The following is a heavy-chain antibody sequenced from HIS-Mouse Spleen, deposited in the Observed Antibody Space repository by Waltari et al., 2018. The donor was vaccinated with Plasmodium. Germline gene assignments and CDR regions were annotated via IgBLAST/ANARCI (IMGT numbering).Heavy chain of an antibody. D-gene: IGHD3-3*01. CDR1: GGSFSGYS. CDR3: ARAYYDFWSGYRFDY. Sequence: QVQLQQWGAGLLKPSETLSLTCAVYGGSFSGYSWSWIRKPPGKGLQWIGEINHSGSTNYNPSLKSRVTISVDTSKNQFSLKLSSVTAADTAVYYCARAYYDFWSGYRFDYWGQGTLVTVSS. CDR2: INHSGST. J-gene: IGHJ4*02. V-gene: IGHV4-34*01.